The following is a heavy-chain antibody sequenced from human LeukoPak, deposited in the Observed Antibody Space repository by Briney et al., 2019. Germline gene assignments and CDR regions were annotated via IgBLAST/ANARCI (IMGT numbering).Heavy chain of an antibody. J-gene: IGHJ3*02. Sequence: SGGSLRLSCAASGFTFSSYSMNWVRQAPGKGLEWVSSISSSSSYIYYADSVKGRFTISRDNAKNSLYLQMNSLRAEDTAVYYCARTSKWELLGPDAFDIWGQGTMVTVSS. D-gene: IGHD1-26*01. CDR3: ARTSKWELLGPDAFDI. CDR1: GFTFSSYS. V-gene: IGHV3-21*01. CDR2: ISSSSSYI.